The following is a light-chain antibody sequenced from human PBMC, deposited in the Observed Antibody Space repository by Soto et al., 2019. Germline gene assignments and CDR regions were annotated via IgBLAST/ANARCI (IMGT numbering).Light chain of an antibody. Sequence: QSVLTQPASVSGSPGQSITISCTGTSSDVGGYNSVSWYQQHPGKAPKLVIYEVTNRPSGISNRFSGSKSGNTASLTISGRQAEDEADYYCSSYTSSSTRVFGTGTKVTVL. V-gene: IGLV2-14*01. J-gene: IGLJ1*01. CDR1: SSDVGGYNS. CDR2: EVT. CDR3: SSYTSSSTRV.